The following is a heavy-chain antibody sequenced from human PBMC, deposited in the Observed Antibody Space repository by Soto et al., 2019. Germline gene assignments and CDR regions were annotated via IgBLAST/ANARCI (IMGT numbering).Heavy chain of an antibody. CDR2: IIPIFGTA. D-gene: IGHD3-3*01. J-gene: IGHJ4*02. Sequence: SVKVSCKASGGTFSSYAISWVRQAPGQGLEWMGGIIPIFGTANYAQKFQGRVTITADESTSTAYMELSSLRSENTAVYYCARASDPITYYDFWSGYFQDQYYFDYWGQGTLVTVSS. V-gene: IGHV1-69*13. CDR1: GGTFSSYA. CDR3: ARASDPITYYDFWSGYFQDQYYFDY.